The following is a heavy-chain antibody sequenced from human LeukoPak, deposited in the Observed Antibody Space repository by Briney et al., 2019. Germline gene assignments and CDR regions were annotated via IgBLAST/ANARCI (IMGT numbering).Heavy chain of an antibody. V-gene: IGHV3-30*18. CDR1: GFTFSSYG. D-gene: IGHD2-8*02. CDR2: ISYDGSNK. J-gene: IGHJ4*02. Sequence: GGSLRLSCAASGFTFSSYGMHWVRQAPGKGLEWVAIISYDGSNKYSADSVKGRSTISRDNPKNTLYLQMNSLRAEDTAVYYCAKDTSRLVVNAPLDYWGQGTLVTVSS. CDR3: AKDTSRLVVNAPLDY.